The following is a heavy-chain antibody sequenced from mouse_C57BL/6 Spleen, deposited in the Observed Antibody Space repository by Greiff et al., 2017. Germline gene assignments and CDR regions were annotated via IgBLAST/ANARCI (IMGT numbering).Heavy chain of an antibody. D-gene: IGHD2-4*01. CDR2: IYPRSGNT. CDR1: GYTFTSYG. Sequence: QVQLKQSGAELARPGASVKLSCKASGYTFTSYGISWVKQRTGQGLEWIGEIYPRSGNTYYNEKFKGKATLTADKSSSTAYMELRSLTSEDSAVYFCARENYDYDESFDYWGQGTTLTVSS. V-gene: IGHV1-81*01. CDR3: ARENYDYDESFDY. J-gene: IGHJ2*01.